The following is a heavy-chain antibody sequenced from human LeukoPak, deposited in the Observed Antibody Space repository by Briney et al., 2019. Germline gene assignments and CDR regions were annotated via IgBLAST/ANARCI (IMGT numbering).Heavy chain of an antibody. Sequence: ASVKVSCKASGYTFTSYGISWVRQAPGQGLEWMGWISAYNGNTNYAQKLQGRVTMTTDTSTSTAYMELRSLRSDDTAVYYCARDLDGSGSYYTVGDAFDIWGQGTMVTVSS. D-gene: IGHD3-10*01. V-gene: IGHV1-18*04. CDR1: GYTFTSYG. CDR2: ISAYNGNT. CDR3: ARDLDGSGSYYTVGDAFDI. J-gene: IGHJ3*02.